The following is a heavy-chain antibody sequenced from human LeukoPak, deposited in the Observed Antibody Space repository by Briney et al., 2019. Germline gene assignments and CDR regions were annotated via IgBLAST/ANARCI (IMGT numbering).Heavy chain of an antibody. D-gene: IGHD2-15*01. CDR3: ARDRPPGGEYGSGGSCETYGMDV. Sequence: ASVKVSCKASGYTFTGYYMHWVRQAPGQGLEWMGWINPNSGGTSYAQKFQGWVTMTRDTSISTAYMELSRLRSDDTAVYYCARDRPPGGEYGSGGSCETYGMDVWGKGTTVTVSS. J-gene: IGHJ6*04. CDR1: GYTFTGYY. V-gene: IGHV1-2*04. CDR2: INPNSGGT.